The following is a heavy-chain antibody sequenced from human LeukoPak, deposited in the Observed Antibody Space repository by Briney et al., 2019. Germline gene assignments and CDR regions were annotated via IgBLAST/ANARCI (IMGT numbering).Heavy chain of an antibody. CDR1: GYTFTGYY. CDR2: INPNGGST. D-gene: IGHD3-16*01. Sequence: ASVKVSCKASGYTFTGYYIHWVRQAPGQGLEWMGIINPNGGSTTYTQRLQGRVTLTRDASTTTASMELSSLRPEDTAVYYCARALITSGGANFDSWGQGTQVTVSS. J-gene: IGHJ4*02. CDR3: ARALITSGGANFDS. V-gene: IGHV1-46*04.